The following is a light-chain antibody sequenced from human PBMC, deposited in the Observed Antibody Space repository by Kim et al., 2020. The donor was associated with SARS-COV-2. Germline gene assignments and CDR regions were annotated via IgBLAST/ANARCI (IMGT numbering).Light chain of an antibody. CDR3: QQYDTFPYT. V-gene: IGKV1-5*03. CDR1: QSISTW. J-gene: IGKJ2*01. CDR2: KAL. Sequence: GDRVTIPCRASQSISTWLAWYQQKPGKAPKLLIYKALTLENGVPSRFSGSGSGTDFTLTISSLQPDDFATYFCQQYDTFPYTFGQGTKVDIK.